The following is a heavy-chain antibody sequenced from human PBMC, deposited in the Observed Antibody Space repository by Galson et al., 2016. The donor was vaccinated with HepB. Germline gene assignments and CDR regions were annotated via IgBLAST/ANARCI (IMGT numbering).Heavy chain of an antibody. Sequence: SLRLSCAASGFTFSTYAIHWVRQAPGKGLEWVIGISYGGGSHKYFADSVKGRITISRDNSKNTLYLQMNSLKAEDTAVYYCAKALAGGGSDLGGVYGMDVWGQGTTVTVSS. CDR3: AKALAGGGSDLGGVYGMDV. CDR2: ISYGGGSHK. CDR1: GFTFSTYA. J-gene: IGHJ6*02. V-gene: IGHV3-30-3*01. D-gene: IGHD5-12*01.